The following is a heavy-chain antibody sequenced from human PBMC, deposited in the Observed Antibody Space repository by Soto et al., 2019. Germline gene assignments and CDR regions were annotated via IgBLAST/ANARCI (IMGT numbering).Heavy chain of an antibody. CDR3: ARDSQVTYYYYGMDV. D-gene: IGHD2-21*02. CDR2: IYYSGST. Sequence: SETLSLTCTVSGGSISSGDYYWSWIRQPPGKGLEWIGYIYYSGSTYYNPSLKSRVTISVDTSKNQFSLKLSSVTAADTAVYYCARDSQVTYYYYGMDVWGQGTTVTVSS. V-gene: IGHV4-30-4*01. CDR1: GGSISSGDYY. J-gene: IGHJ6*02.